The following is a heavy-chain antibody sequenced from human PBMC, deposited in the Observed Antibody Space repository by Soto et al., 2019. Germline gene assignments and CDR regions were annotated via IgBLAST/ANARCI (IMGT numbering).Heavy chain of an antibody. Sequence: QLQLQESGPGLVKPSETLSLTCAVSGGSVSSGGNYWGWIRQSPGKGLEWIGSVHDTGTTHYNPSLTRRATISVDTSKNQFSLNVNSVTAADTAVYYCARGLSSPSAAGVWGQGTLVTVSS. CDR1: GGSVSSGGNY. J-gene: IGHJ4*02. CDR2: VHDTGTT. CDR3: ARGLSSPSAAGV. D-gene: IGHD6-6*01. V-gene: IGHV4-39*01.